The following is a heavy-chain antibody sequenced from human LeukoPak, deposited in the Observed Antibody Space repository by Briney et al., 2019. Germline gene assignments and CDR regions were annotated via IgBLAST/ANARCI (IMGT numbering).Heavy chain of an antibody. CDR1: GGSFSGYY. CDR2: INHSGGT. D-gene: IGHD3-22*01. CDR3: ARGPYYYDSSGYHDY. V-gene: IGHV4-34*01. Sequence: PSETLSLTCAVYGGSFSGYYWSWIRQPPGEGLEWIGEINHSGGTNYNPSLKSRVTISVDTSKNQFSLKLSSVTAADTAVYYCARGPYYYDSSGYHDYWGQGTLVTVSS. J-gene: IGHJ4*02.